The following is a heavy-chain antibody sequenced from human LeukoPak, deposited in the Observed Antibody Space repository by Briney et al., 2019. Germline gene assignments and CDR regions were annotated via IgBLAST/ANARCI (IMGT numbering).Heavy chain of an antibody. Sequence: GASVKVSGKVSGYTLTELSMHWVRQAPGKGLEWMGGFDPEDGETISAQKLQGRVTITEDTSTDTAYMELSSLRYEATAVYYCATQPRTGTTNNWFDPWGQGTLVTVSS. CDR2: FDPEDGET. J-gene: IGHJ5*02. CDR3: ATQPRTGTTNNWFDP. D-gene: IGHD1-7*01. V-gene: IGHV1-24*01. CDR1: GYTLTELS.